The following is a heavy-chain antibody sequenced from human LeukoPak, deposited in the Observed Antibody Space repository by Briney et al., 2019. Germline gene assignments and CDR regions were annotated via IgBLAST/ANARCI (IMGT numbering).Heavy chain of an antibody. CDR2: IYYSGST. J-gene: IGHJ3*01. Sequence: SETLSLTCTVSGGSISSSSYYWGWIRKPPGKGLEWIGSIYYSGSTYYNPSLKRRVTISIDTSKNQFSLKLSSVTAADTAVYYCARDESEDYYDNKPAWGQGTMVTVSS. CDR1: GGSISSSSYY. CDR3: ARDESEDYYDNKPA. V-gene: IGHV4-39*07. D-gene: IGHD3-22*01.